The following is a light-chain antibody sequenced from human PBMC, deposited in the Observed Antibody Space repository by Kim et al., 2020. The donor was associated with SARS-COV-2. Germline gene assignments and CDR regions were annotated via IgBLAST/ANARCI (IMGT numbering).Light chain of an antibody. Sequence: AIQLAQSPSSLSASVGDRVTITCRASQGIGTSLASYRQRPGKAPQLMMEGTSTLESGVPSGFTGSGSGTDFILTISSLQPEDFATYYCQQFKSFPPTFGQGTKVDIK. CDR2: GTS. CDR3: QQFKSFPPT. J-gene: IGKJ1*01. CDR1: QGIGTS. V-gene: IGKV1-13*02.